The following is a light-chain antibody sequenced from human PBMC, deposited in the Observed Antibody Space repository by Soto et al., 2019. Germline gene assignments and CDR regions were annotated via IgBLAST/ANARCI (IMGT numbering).Light chain of an antibody. Sequence: DLQMTQSPSSLSASVGDRVTIICRASQGISNYLAWYQQKPGKVPKLLIYAASSLQSGVPSRFSGSGSGTDFTLTISSLQPEDVATYYCQKYNSAPPFTFGPGTKVDIQ. V-gene: IGKV1-27*01. CDR1: QGISNY. J-gene: IGKJ3*01. CDR3: QKYNSAPPFT. CDR2: AAS.